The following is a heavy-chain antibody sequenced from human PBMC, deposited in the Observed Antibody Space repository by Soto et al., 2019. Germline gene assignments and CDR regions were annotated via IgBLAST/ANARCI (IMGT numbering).Heavy chain of an antibody. V-gene: IGHV4-30-2*01. CDR2: IYHSGST. Sequence: SETLSLTCAVSGGSISSGGYSWSWIRQPPGKGLEWIGYIYHSGSTYYNPSLKSRVTISLDRSKNQFSLKLSSLTAADTAVYYCPRGVVVVPAAILWFDPWGQGTLVTVSS. D-gene: IGHD2-2*02. CDR3: PRGVVVVPAAILWFDP. CDR1: GGSISSGGYS. J-gene: IGHJ5*02.